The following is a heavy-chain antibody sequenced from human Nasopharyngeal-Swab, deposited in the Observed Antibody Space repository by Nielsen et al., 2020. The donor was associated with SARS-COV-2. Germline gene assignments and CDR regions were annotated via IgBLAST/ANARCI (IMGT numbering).Heavy chain of an antibody. CDR3: AKNLRGPYFF. J-gene: IGHJ4*02. CDR2: IVGSGDNSGSGGST. Sequence: WIRQCPGKGLEWVAAIVGSGDNSGSGGSTYYADSVKGRFTISRDNSKNTLSLQMNSLRAEDTAVYYCAKNLRGPYFFWGQGTLVTVSS. V-gene: IGHV3-23*01. D-gene: IGHD2/OR15-2a*01.